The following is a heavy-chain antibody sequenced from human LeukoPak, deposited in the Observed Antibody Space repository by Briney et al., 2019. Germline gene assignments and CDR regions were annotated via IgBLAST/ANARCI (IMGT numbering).Heavy chain of an antibody. Sequence: GGSLRLSCAASGFTFSDYYMSWIRQAPGKGLEWVSYISSSSSTIYYADSVKGRFTISRDNAKNSLYLQMNSLRDEDTAVYYCARGIAAAARAEYFQHWGQGTLVTVSS. V-gene: IGHV3-11*04. CDR2: ISSSSSTI. D-gene: IGHD6-13*01. J-gene: IGHJ1*01. CDR1: GFTFSDYY. CDR3: ARGIAAAARAEYFQH.